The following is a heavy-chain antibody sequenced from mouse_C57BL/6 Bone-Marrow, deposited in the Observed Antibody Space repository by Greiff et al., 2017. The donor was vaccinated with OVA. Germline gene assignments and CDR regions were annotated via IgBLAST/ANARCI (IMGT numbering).Heavy chain of an antibody. V-gene: IGHV14-4*01. CDR3: TGYDGYPAWFAY. D-gene: IGHD2-3*01. CDR1: GFNIKDDY. CDR2: IDPENGDT. J-gene: IGHJ3*01. Sequence: EVNVVESGAELVRPGASVKLSCTASGFNIKDDYMHWVKQRPEQGLEWIGWIDPENGDTEYASKFQGKAPITADTSSNTAYLQLSSLTSEDTAVYYCTGYDGYPAWFAYWGQGTLVTVSA.